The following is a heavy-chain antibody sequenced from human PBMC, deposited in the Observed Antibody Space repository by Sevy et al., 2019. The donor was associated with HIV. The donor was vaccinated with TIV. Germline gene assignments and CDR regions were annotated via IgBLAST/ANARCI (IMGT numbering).Heavy chain of an antibody. V-gene: IGHV7-4-1*02. CDR3: ARDPTPPSWDIVVVPAAMSPYYYYGMDV. J-gene: IGHJ6*02. CDR1: GYTFTSYA. CDR2: ISTYTGNP. D-gene: IGHD2-2*01. Sequence: ASVKVSCKASGYTFTSYAMNWVRQAPGQRLEWMGWISTYTGNPTSAQGFTGRFVFSLDTSVSTAYLQISSLKAEDTAVYYCARDPTPPSWDIVVVPAAMSPYYYYGMDVWGQGTTVTVSS.